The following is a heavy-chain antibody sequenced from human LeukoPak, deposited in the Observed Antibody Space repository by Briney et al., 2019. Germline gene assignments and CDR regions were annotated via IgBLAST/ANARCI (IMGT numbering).Heavy chain of an antibody. CDR1: GVSFSVYA. D-gene: IGHD3-3*01. V-gene: IGHV3-23*01. Sequence: GSLRLSCAASGVSFSVYAMSWVRQAPGKGLEWGSSISGSGGRTYYTNSVKGRFTISRENFKNTVYLEMNNLGAEDTALYYCAKGGQDFDFWRFDYWGQGNLVIVSS. J-gene: IGHJ4*02. CDR2: ISGSGGRT. CDR3: AKGGQDFDFWRFDY.